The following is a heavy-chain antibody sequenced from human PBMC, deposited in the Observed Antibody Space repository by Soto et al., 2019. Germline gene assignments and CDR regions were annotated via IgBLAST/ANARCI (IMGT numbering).Heavy chain of an antibody. J-gene: IGHJ5*02. CDR3: ARLAIFGVVIKGWFDP. CDR1: GYTFTSYG. CDR2: ISAYNGNT. D-gene: IGHD3-3*01. Sequence: ASVKVSCKASGYTFTSYGISWVRQAPGHGLEWMGWISAYNGNTNYAQKLQGRVTMTTDTSTSTAYMELRSLRSDDTAVYYCARLAIFGVVIKGWFDPWGQGTLVTVSS. V-gene: IGHV1-18*01.